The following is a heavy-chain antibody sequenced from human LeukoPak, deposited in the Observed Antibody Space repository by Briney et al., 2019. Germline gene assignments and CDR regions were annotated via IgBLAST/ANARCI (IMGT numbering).Heavy chain of an antibody. D-gene: IGHD3-16*01. CDR3: VRDSDYHRNSGCLYAHHATLDI. CDR1: EFIFSSFW. Sequence: PGLSLRLSCAVSEFIFSSFWMSWVSQAPGRGLEWVANIKAQGRVRLCVDSVGGRFSIYRDNARSSLYLEMNSLICVDTAVYYCVRDSDYHRNSGCLYAHHATLDIWGHGTMVTVSS. V-gene: IGHV3-7*01. CDR2: IKAQGRVR. J-gene: IGHJ3*02.